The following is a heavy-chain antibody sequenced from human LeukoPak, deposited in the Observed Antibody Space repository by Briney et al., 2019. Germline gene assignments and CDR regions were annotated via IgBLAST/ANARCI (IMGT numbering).Heavy chain of an antibody. D-gene: IGHD1-26*01. CDR2: FYTGGST. Sequence: SETLSLTRTVSGGSVTNYHWSWIRQPAGKGLEWIARFYTGGSTTYNPSLNGRATMSVDTSMNHFSLKLTSVTAADTAIYYCATVEVGTVDVFDIWGQGTMVTVSS. V-gene: IGHV4-4*07. CDR1: GGSVTNYH. CDR3: ATVEVGTVDVFDI. J-gene: IGHJ3*02.